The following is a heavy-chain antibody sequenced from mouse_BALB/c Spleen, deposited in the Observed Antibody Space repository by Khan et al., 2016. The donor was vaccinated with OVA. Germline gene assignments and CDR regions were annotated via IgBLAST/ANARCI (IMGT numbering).Heavy chain of an antibody. J-gene: IGHJ4*01. CDR3: ARDSYRYNNAMDY. Sequence: VQLQQSGPGLVKPSQSLSLTCTVTGYSITSDYAWNWIRQFPGNKLEWMGYISYSGSTNYNPSLYSRISITRDTSKNQFFLLLNSVTTEDTATYYCARDSYRYNNAMDYWGQGTSVTVSS. V-gene: IGHV3-2*02. CDR2: ISYSGST. CDR1: GYSITSDYA. D-gene: IGHD2-12*01.